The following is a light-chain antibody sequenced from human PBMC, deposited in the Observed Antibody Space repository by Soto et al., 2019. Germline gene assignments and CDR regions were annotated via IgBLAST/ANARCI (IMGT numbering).Light chain of an antibody. J-gene: IGKJ5*01. CDR3: QQRSNWQIT. CDR1: QSVRNY. Sequence: EIVLTQSPVTLSLSPGERATLSCRASQSVRNYLAWYQQKPGQAPRLLIYDAYNRAAGIPARFSGSGSGTDSTLTISSLEPEDFAVYYCQQRSNWQITFGQGTRLEIK. V-gene: IGKV3-11*01. CDR2: DAY.